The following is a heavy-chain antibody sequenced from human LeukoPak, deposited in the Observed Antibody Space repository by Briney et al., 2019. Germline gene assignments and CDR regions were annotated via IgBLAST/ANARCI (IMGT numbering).Heavy chain of an antibody. CDR3: ARGGIVATRITTWFDP. V-gene: IGHV4-30-4*01. Sequence: SETLSLTCTVSGGSISSGDYYWSWIRQPPGKGLECIGYIYYSGSTYYNPSLKSRVTISVDTSKNQFSLKLSSVTAADTAVYYCARGGIVATRITTWFDPWAREPWSPSPQ. CDR2: IYYSGST. CDR1: GGSISSGDYY. D-gene: IGHD5-12*01. J-gene: IGHJ5*02.